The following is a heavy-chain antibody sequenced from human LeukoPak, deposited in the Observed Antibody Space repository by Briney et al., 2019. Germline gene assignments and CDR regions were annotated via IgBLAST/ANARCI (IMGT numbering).Heavy chain of an antibody. V-gene: IGHV3-30*02. CDR3: AKDSGPYSSSPGYFDY. J-gene: IGHJ4*02. Sequence: GGSLSLSFAASGFTLSSYGMHWVRRAPGKGLEWVAFIRYDGSNKYYADSVKGRFTISRDNSKNTLYLQMNSLRAEDTAVYYCAKDSGPYSSSPGYFDYWGQGTLVTVSS. CDR1: GFTLSSYG. CDR2: IRYDGSNK. D-gene: IGHD6-6*01.